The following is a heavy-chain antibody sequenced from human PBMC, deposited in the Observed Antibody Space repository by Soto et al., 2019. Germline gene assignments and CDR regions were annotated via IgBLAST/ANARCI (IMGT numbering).Heavy chain of an antibody. CDR1: GYTFTSYY. CDR2: INPSGGST. Sequence: ASVKVSCKASGYTFTSYYMHWVRQAPGQGLEWMGIINPSGGSTSYAQKFQGRVTMTRDTSTSTVYMELSSLRSEDTAVYYCARAYYYYGSGSLKGPFDYWGQGTLVTVSS. V-gene: IGHV1-46*03. J-gene: IGHJ4*02. CDR3: ARAYYYYGSGSLKGPFDY. D-gene: IGHD3-10*01.